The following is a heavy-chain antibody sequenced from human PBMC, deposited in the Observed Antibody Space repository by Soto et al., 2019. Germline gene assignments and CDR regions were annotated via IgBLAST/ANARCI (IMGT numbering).Heavy chain of an antibody. V-gene: IGHV1-18*01. D-gene: IGHD3-3*01. CDR2: ISAYNGNT. CDR1: GYTFTSYG. J-gene: IGHJ6*03. CDR3: AREGTYYDFWSGSNYYYYYYMDV. Sequence: GASVKVSCKASGYTFTSYGISWVRQAPGQGLEWMGWISAYNGNTNYAQKLQGRVTMTTDTSTSTAYMELRSLRSDDTAVYYCAREGTYYDFWSGSNYYYYYYMDVWGKGTTVTVSS.